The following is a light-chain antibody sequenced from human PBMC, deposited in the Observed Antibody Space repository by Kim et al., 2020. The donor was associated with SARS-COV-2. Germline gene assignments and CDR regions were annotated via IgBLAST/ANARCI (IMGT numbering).Light chain of an antibody. CDR3: SSYTSSSTYV. V-gene: IGLV2-14*04. Sequence: GQSITISCTGTSSDVGGYTYVSWDQQHPDKAPQLMIYDVSKRPSGVSNRFSGSKSGNTASLTISGLQAEDEADYYCSSYTSSSTYVFGTGTKVTVL. CDR1: SSDVGGYTY. CDR2: DVS. J-gene: IGLJ1*01.